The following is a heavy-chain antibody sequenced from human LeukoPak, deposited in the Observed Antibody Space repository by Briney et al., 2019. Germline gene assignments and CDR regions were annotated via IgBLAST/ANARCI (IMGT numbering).Heavy chain of an antibody. D-gene: IGHD2-2*01. J-gene: IGHJ3*02. Sequence: HPGGFLRLSCAASGFTFSSYGMHWVRQAPGKGLEWVAFIRYDGSNKYYADSVKGRFTISRDNSKNTLYLQMNSLRAEDTAAYYCAKDIVVVPAAIILSVAFDIWGQGTMVTVSS. V-gene: IGHV3-30*02. CDR2: IRYDGSNK. CDR3: AKDIVVVPAAIILSVAFDI. CDR1: GFTFSSYG.